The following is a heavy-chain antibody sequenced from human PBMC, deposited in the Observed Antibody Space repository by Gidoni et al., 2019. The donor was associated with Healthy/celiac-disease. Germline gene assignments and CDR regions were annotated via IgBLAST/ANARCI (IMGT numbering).Heavy chain of an antibody. D-gene: IGHD4-17*01. Sequence: QVQLVASGGGVVEPGRARRLSCAAAGFTFRRYAMHWVSPAPGKGLAWVAVISYAGSNKYYADSVKGRFTISRDNSKNTLYLQMNSLRAEDTAVYYCARDLSPKTTVTILNYFDYWGQGTLVTVSS. J-gene: IGHJ4*02. CDR2: ISYAGSNK. V-gene: IGHV3-30-3*01. CDR1: GFTFRRYA. CDR3: ARDLSPKTTVTILNYFDY.